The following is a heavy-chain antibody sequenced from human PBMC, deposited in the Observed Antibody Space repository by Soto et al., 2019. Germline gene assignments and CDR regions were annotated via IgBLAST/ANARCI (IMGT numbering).Heavy chain of an antibody. J-gene: IGHJ4*02. CDR2: IYHSGST. Sequence: SETLSLTCAVSGGSISSGGYSWSWIRQPPGKGLEWIGYIYHSGSTYYNPSLKSRVTISVDRSKNQFSLKLSSVTAADTAVNYCARTVRARTYFDYWGQGTLVTVSS. D-gene: IGHD6-6*01. CDR3: ARTVRARTYFDY. V-gene: IGHV4-30-2*01. CDR1: GGSISSGGYS.